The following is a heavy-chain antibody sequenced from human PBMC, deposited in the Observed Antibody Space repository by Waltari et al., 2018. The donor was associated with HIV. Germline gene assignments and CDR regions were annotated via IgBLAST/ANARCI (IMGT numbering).Heavy chain of an antibody. V-gene: IGHV3-23*01. J-gene: IGHJ4*02. D-gene: IGHD6-19*01. Sequence: EVQLLESGGGLVQPGGSLRLSCAASGFTFSSSAMSWVRQATGTGLEWVSGVSCSGGSTYYADSVKVRFTISRDNSKNTLYLQMKRLRADDTAVYYCAKESSVAGTADDHWGQGTLVAVSS. CDR1: GFTFSSSA. CDR3: AKESSVAGTADDH. CDR2: VSCSGGST.